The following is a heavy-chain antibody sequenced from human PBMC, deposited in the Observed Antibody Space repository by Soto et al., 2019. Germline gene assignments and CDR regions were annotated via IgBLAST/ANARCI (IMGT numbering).Heavy chain of an antibody. D-gene: IGHD2-2*01. Sequence: GGSLRLSCAASGFTFSSYGMHWVRQAPGKGLEWVAVISYDGSNKYYADSVKGRFTISRDNSKNTLYLQMNSLRAEDTAVYYCAKEGDCSSTSCSTPFYYYYYMDVWDKGTTVTVSS. CDR2: ISYDGSNK. CDR3: AKEGDCSSTSCSTPFYYYYYMDV. V-gene: IGHV3-30*18. J-gene: IGHJ6*03. CDR1: GFTFSSYG.